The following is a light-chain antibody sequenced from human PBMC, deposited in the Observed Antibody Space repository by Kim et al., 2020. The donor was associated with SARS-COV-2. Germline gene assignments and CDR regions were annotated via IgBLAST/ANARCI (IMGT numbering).Light chain of an antibody. CDR3: QRRNAWPLS. V-gene: IGKV3-11*01. CDR2: LAS. CDR1: QSVKTN. J-gene: IGKJ4*01. Sequence: SPSESAALSCRASQSVKTNLASYQQRPGPAPRLLIDLASNRATGIPARFSGSGSGTDFTLTISRLDPEDFAVYYCQRRNAWPLSFGGGTKVDIK.